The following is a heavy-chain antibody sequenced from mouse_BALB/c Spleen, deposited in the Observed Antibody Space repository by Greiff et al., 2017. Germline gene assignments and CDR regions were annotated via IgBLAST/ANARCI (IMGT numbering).Heavy chain of an antibody. CDR1: GYTFTSYY. CDR2: INPSNGGT. CDR3: TRSDGNYWYFDV. D-gene: IGHD2-3*01. J-gene: IGHJ1*01. Sequence: QVQLKQSGAELVKPGASVKLSCKASGYTFTSYYMYWVKQRPGQGLEWIGEINPSNGGTNFNEKFKSKATLTVDKSSSTAYMQLSSLTSEDSAVYYCTRSDGNYWYFDVWGAGTTVTVSS. V-gene: IGHV1S81*02.